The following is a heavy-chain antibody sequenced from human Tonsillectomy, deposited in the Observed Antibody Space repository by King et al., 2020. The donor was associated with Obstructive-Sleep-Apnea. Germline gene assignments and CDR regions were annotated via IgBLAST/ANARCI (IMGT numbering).Heavy chain of an antibody. CDR2: IYYRGST. CDR1: GGSISSSSYY. D-gene: IGHD3-3*01. J-gene: IGHJ6*02. Sequence: LQLQESGPGLVKPSETLSLTCSVSGGSISSSSYYWGWIRQPPGKGLEWIGTIYYRGSTYYNPSLMSRVTISVDTSKNQFSLKLSSVTAADTAVYYCARVGLTIFGVVYGLDVWGQGTTVTVSS. CDR3: ARVGLTIFGVVYGLDV. V-gene: IGHV4-39*07.